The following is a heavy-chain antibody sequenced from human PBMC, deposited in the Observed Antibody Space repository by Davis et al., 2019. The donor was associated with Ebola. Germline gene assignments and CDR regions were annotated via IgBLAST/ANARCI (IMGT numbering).Heavy chain of an antibody. Sequence: PAGSLTLSCAVSGFIFSKYWIHWVCYAPGKGLVRVSRINSDGTRIDYEDSVRGRFTISRDNAKNSLYLQMNSLRAEDTAVYYCARGGCSSGTCHQCHQNGMDVWGRGTTVTVSS. CDR1: GFIFSKYW. CDR3: ARGGCSSGTCHQCHQNGMDV. J-gene: IGHJ6*02. V-gene: IGHV3-74*01. D-gene: IGHD2-15*01. CDR2: INSDGTRI.